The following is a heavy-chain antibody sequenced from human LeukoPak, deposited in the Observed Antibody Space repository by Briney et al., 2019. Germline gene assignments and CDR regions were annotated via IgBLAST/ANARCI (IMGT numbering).Heavy chain of an antibody. CDR1: GFTFSSYW. J-gene: IGHJ4*02. CDR2: INSDGSST. CDR3: ARVCSSWYCNDY. V-gene: IGHV3-74*01. D-gene: IGHD6-13*01. Sequence: GGSLRLSCAASGFTFSSYWMHWVRQAPGKGLVWVSRINSDGSSTSYADSVKGRFTISRDNAKNTLYLQMNSLRAEDTAVYYCARVCSSWYCNDYWGQGTLVTVSS.